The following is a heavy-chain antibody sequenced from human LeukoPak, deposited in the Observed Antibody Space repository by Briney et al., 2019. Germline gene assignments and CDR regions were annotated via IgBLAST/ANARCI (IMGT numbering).Heavy chain of an antibody. J-gene: IGHJ4*02. CDR3: ARGGANRFDY. Sequence: PGKSLRLSCAASGFTFSSYGMHWVRQAPGKGLEWVAVTWYDGRNNYYAASVKGRFTISRDDSKTTVYLLMNSLRAEDTAVYYCARGGANRFDYWGLGTLVTISS. V-gene: IGHV3-33*01. D-gene: IGHD3-16*01. CDR2: TWYDGRNN. CDR1: GFTFSSYG.